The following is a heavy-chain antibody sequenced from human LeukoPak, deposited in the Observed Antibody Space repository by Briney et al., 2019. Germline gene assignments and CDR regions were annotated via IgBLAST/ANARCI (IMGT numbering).Heavy chain of an antibody. CDR2: ISIAGEI. J-gene: IGHJ2*01. V-gene: IGHV4-34*01. D-gene: IGHD6-19*01. CDR1: EGSLSGYF. CDR3: VRQIGAGAFDL. Sequence: SETLSLTCAVYEGSLSGYFWSWIRQPPGEGLEWIGEISIAGEINYNPSLRSRATISMDTTKKQFSLRLTSVIAADTALYYCVRQIGAGAFDLWGRDRVVTVSS.